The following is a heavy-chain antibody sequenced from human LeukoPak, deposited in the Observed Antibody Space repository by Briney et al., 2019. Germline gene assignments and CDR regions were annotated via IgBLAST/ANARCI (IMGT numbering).Heavy chain of an antibody. CDR3: VKDRWQWLLDV. J-gene: IGHJ6*04. CDR1: GFTFSNFG. V-gene: IGHV3-33*06. D-gene: IGHD6-19*01. Sequence: PGRSLTLSCAASGFTFSNFGMHWVRQAPGKGLEWVAAVYHDGGNKFYADSVKGRFTVSRDNSKNTVNLQMNSLRAEDTAVYLCVKDRWQWLLDVWGKGTTVTASS. CDR2: VYHDGGNK.